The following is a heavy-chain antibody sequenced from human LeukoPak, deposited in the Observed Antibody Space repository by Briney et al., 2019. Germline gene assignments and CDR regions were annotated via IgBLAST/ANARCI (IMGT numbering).Heavy chain of an antibody. CDR2: ISGSGGST. CDR1: GFTFNTYG. CDR3: AKDSGYYGSGSYYDY. V-gene: IGHV3-23*01. J-gene: IGHJ4*02. Sequence: GGSLRLSCAASGFTFNTYGMSWVRQAPGKGLEWVSAISGSGGSTYYADSVKGRFTISRDNSKNTVYLQMNSLRAEDTAVYYCAKDSGYYGSGSYYDYWGQGTLVTVSS. D-gene: IGHD3-10*01.